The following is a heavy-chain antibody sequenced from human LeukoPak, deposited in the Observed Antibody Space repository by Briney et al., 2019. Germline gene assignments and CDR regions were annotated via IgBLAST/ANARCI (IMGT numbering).Heavy chain of an antibody. J-gene: IGHJ4*02. CDR2: IVVGSGNT. V-gene: IGHV1-58*02. CDR3: AALRHWGSLFLEDY. Sequence: GASVKVSCKASGFTFTSSAMQWVRQARGQRLEWIGWIVVGSGNTNYAQKFQERVTITRDMSTSTAYMELSSLRSEDTAVYYCAALRHWGSLFLEDYWGQGTLVTVSS. CDR1: GFTFTSSA. D-gene: IGHD3-3*01.